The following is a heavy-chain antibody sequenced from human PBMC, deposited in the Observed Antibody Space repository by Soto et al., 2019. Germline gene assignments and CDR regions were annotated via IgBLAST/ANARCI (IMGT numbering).Heavy chain of an antibody. J-gene: IGHJ6*03. Sequence: GGSLRLSCAASKFTFRTYVMHWVRQAPGKGLEWVALISFDGSNKYYADSVKGRFTISRDNSKNTMYLQMNSLRAEDTAVYYCAKVGVVVPVPYYYYYYYMDVWGKGTTVTVSS. D-gene: IGHD2-2*01. CDR3: AKVGVVVPVPYYYYYYYMDV. CDR2: ISFDGSNK. V-gene: IGHV3-30*04. CDR1: KFTFRTYV.